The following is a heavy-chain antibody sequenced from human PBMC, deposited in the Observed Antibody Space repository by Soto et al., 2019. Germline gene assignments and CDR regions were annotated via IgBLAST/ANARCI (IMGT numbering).Heavy chain of an antibody. D-gene: IGHD1-1*01. J-gene: IGHJ4*02. CDR1: GYTFTSYG. CDR3: ARGRYGDY. Sequence: QVHLVQSGAGVKKPGASVKVSCKASGYTFTSYGITWVRQAPGQGLEWMGWISAHNGNTDYAQKLQGRVIVTRDTPTSTAYMELRSLRSDDTAVYYCARGRYGDYWGQGALVTVSS. CDR2: ISAHNGNT. V-gene: IGHV1-18*01.